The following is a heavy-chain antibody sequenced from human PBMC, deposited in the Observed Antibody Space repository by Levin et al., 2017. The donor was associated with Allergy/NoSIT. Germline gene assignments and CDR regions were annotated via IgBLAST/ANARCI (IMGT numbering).Heavy chain of an antibody. CDR1: GFTFSSYA. J-gene: IGHJ4*02. CDR2: ISGSGGST. D-gene: IGHD3-10*01. Sequence: LSLTCAASGFTFSSYAMSWVRQAPGKGLEWVSAISGSGGSTYYADSVKGRFTISRDNSKNTLYLQMNSLRAEDTAVYYCAKDRGGKYYYGSGSPYYFDYWGQGTLVTVSS. V-gene: IGHV3-23*01. CDR3: AKDRGGKYYYGSGSPYYFDY.